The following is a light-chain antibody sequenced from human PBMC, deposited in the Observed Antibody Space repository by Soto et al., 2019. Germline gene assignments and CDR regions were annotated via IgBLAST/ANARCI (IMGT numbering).Light chain of an antibody. Sequence: QSALTQPASVSGSPGQSITISCTGTSSDVGGYKYVYWYQQHPGKAPKLMIYGVTKRPSGVSNRFSGSKSGNTASLTISGLQAEDEADYACCSYAASNTLIFGGGTKLTVL. CDR2: GVT. J-gene: IGLJ2*01. CDR1: SSDVGGYKY. V-gene: IGLV2-23*02. CDR3: CSYAASNTLI.